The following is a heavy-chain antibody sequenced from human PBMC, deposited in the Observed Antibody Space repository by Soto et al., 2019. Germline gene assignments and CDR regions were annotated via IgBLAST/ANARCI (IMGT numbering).Heavy chain of an antibody. Sequence: SATRSFSCDVSGGAVRMNKWSGVRQPPKKRLEWIWYVHNSGSTNYNPSLKSRVTTAVDTSKNQFSLRLSSVTAADTSVYYCARHVYEFDNGDNNRFDSWGQGSLVTVSS. D-gene: IGHD2-21*02. J-gene: IGHJ5*01. V-gene: IGHV4-59*08. CDR1: GGAVRMNK. CDR3: ARHVYEFDNGDNNRFDS. CDR2: VHNSGST.